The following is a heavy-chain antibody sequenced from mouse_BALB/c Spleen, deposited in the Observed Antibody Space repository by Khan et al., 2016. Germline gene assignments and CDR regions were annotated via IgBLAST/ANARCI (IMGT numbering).Heavy chain of an antibody. CDR1: DFNIKDTY. D-gene: IGHD2-3*01. CDR3: VRHFYDGYYGFAY. V-gene: IGHV14-3*02. J-gene: IGHJ3*01. Sequence: VQLKQSGAEFVKPGASVKLSCTASDFNIKDTYIHWVKQSPEQGLEWIGGIDPANGNTKFDPKFQGKATITTDTSSNTAYLQLSSLKSEDTAVYYCVRHFYDGYYGFAYGGQGTLVTVSA. CDR2: IDPANGNT.